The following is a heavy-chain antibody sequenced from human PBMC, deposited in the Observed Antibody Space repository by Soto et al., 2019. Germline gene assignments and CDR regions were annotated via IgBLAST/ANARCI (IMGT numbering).Heavy chain of an antibody. CDR2: ISYDGSNK. V-gene: IGHV3-30*18. Sequence: XGSLRLSCAAAGFTFSSYGMHWVRQAPGRGLEWVAVISYDGSNKYYADSVKGRFTISRDNSKNTLYLQMNSLRAEDTAVYYCAKAPYSGSYPVSYYFDYWGQGTLVTVSS. J-gene: IGHJ4*02. CDR3: AKAPYSGSYPVSYYFDY. CDR1: GFTFSSYG. D-gene: IGHD1-26*01.